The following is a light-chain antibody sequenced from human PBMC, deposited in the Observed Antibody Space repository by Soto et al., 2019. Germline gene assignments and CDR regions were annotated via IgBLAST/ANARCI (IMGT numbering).Light chain of an antibody. J-gene: IGLJ1*01. Sequence: QSALTQPASVSGSPGQSINISCAGTSSDVGSYNLVSWYQQHPGKAPKLMIYEGSKRPSGVSNRFSGSKSGNTASLTISGLQAEDEADYYCCSYAGSSYVSGTGTKVTVL. CDR1: SSDVGSYNL. V-gene: IGLV2-23*01. CDR2: EGS. CDR3: CSYAGSSYV.